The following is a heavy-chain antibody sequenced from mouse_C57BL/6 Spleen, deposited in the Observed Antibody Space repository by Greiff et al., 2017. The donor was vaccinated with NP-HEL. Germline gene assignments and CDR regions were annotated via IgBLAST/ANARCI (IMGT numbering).Heavy chain of an antibody. CDR2: INPSNGGT. V-gene: IGHV1-53*01. CDR3: APWGDGNSVAY. Sequence: VQLQQPGTELVKPGASVKLSCKASGYTFTSSWMHWVKQRPGQGLEWIGNINPSNGGTNYNEKLKSKATLTVDKSSRTAYMQLSSLASEDSAVYYCAPWGDGNSVAYWGQGTLVTVSA. D-gene: IGHD2-1*01. CDR1: GYTFTSSW. J-gene: IGHJ3*01.